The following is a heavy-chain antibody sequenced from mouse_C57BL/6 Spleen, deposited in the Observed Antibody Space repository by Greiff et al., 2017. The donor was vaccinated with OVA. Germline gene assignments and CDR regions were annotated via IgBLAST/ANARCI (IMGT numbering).Heavy chain of an antibody. CDR2: INPNNGGT. J-gene: IGHJ3*01. CDR1: GYTFTDYN. V-gene: IGHV1-18*01. D-gene: IGHD2-5*01. Sequence: VQLKESGPELVKPGASVKIPCKASGYTFTDYNMDWVKQSHGKSLEWIGDINPNNGGTIYNQKFKGKATLTVDKSSSTAYMELRSLTSEDTAVYYCATYYSNYGRFAYWGQGTLVTVSA. CDR3: ATYYSNYGRFAY.